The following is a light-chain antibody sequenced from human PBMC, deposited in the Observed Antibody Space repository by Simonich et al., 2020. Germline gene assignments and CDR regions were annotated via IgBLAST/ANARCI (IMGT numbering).Light chain of an antibody. Sequence: QSALTQPASVSGSPGQSITISCTGTSSDVGGYNFVSWSQQHPGKAPKLMIYDVSKRPSRVSNRFSGSKSGNTASLTISGLQAEDEADYYCSSYTSSSTLVFGGGTKLTVL. J-gene: IGLJ2*01. CDR3: SSYTSSSTLV. CDR1: SSDVGGYNF. V-gene: IGLV2-14*01. CDR2: DVS.